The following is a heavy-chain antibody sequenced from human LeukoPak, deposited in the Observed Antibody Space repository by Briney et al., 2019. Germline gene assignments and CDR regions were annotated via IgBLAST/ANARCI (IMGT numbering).Heavy chain of an antibody. Sequence: GGSLRLSCAAPGFTFSSYAMSWVRQAPGKGLEWVSAISGSGGSTYYADFVKGRFTISRDNSKNTLYLQMSGLRAEDTAVYYCAKDDSLTGAIDYWGQGSLVTVSS. CDR1: GFTFSSYA. D-gene: IGHD7-27*01. J-gene: IGHJ4*02. CDR2: ISGSGGST. CDR3: AKDDSLTGAIDY. V-gene: IGHV3-23*01.